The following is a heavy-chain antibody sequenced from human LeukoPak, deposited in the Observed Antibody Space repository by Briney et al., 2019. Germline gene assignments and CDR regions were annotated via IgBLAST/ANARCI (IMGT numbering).Heavy chain of an antibody. CDR2: IRNKANSYTT. J-gene: IGHJ3*02. CDR1: GFSFSDHY. V-gene: IGHV3-72*01. Sequence: PGGSLRLSCAASGFSFSDHYMDWVRQAPGKGLEWVGRIRNKANSYTTEYAASVKGRFTISRDDSKNSVYLQMNSLKTEDTAVYYCARVHWDDAFDMWGQGTLVTVSS. D-gene: IGHD1-26*01. CDR3: ARVHWDDAFDM.